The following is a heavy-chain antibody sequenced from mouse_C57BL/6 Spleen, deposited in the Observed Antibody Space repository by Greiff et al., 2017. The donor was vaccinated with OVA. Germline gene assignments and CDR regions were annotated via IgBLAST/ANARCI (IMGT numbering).Heavy chain of an antibody. CDR3: ARGHYGSSYGAMDY. CDR1: GYTFTSYT. J-gene: IGHJ4*01. CDR2: INPRSGYT. D-gene: IGHD1-1*01. V-gene: IGHV1-4*01. Sequence: VQLQQSGAELARPGASVKMSCKASGYTFTSYTMHWVKQRPGQGLEWIGDINPRSGYTKYNQKFKDKATLTADKSSSTAYMQLSSLTSEDSAVYYCARGHYGSSYGAMDYWGQGTSVTVSS.